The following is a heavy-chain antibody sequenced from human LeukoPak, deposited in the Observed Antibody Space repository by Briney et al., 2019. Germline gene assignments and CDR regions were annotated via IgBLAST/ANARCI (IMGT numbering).Heavy chain of an antibody. Sequence: ASVKVSCKASGGTFRSYAISWVRQAPGQGLEWMGRIIPIFGTANYAQKFQGRVTITTDESTSTAYMELSSLRSEDTAVYYCARGGLVVGVSNWFDPWGQGTLVTVSS. CDR3: ARGGLVVGVSNWFDP. J-gene: IGHJ5*02. D-gene: IGHD2-2*01. V-gene: IGHV1-69*05. CDR2: IIPIFGTA. CDR1: GGTFRSYA.